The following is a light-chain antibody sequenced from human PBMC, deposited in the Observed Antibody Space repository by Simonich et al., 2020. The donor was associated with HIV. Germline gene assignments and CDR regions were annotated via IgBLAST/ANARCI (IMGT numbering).Light chain of an antibody. Sequence: DIVMTQSPDSLAVSLGDRATINCKSSQSVFYSSNNKNYLAWYQQKPVQPPKLLIYWASTRESGVPDRFSASGSGTDFTLTISSLQAEDVAIYYCQQYYSTPPTFGQGTKVEIK. V-gene: IGKV4-1*01. CDR2: WAS. J-gene: IGKJ1*01. CDR3: QQYYSTPPT. CDR1: QSVFYSSNNKNY.